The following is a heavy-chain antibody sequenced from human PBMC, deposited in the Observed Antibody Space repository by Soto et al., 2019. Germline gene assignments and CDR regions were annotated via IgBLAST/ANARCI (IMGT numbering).Heavy chain of an antibody. J-gene: IGHJ4*02. Sequence: SETLSLTCTVSGGSISSGGYYWSWIRQHPGKGLEWIGNIYYSGSTYYNPSLKSRVTISVDTSKNQFSLKLSSVTAADTAVYYCARTIYCSGGSCYDEVDYWGQGTLVTVSS. CDR1: GGSISSGGYY. CDR3: ARTIYCSGGSCYDEVDY. V-gene: IGHV4-31*03. CDR2: IYYSGST. D-gene: IGHD2-15*01.